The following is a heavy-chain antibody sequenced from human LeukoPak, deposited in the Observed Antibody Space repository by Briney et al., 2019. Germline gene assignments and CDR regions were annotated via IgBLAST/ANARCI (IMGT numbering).Heavy chain of an antibody. D-gene: IGHD3-10*01. Sequence: GESLKISCKGSGYSFTNYWISWVRQMPGKGLEWMGRIDPSDSYTSYSPSFQGHVTISADKSISTAYLQWNSLKASDTAMYYCARAYGPGTYPEGYWGQGTLVTVSS. CDR3: ARAYGPGTYPEGY. CDR2: IDPSDSYT. V-gene: IGHV5-10-1*01. J-gene: IGHJ4*02. CDR1: GYSFTNYW.